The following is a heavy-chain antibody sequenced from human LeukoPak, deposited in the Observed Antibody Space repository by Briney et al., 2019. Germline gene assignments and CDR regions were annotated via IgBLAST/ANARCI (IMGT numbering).Heavy chain of an antibody. CDR1: IGSVNSGVYY. CDR2: IHSSGNT. CDR3: AKHEGSYYDKSGYTFDF. D-gene: IGHD3-22*01. Sequence: SETLSLTCTVSIGSVNSGVYYWGWIRQPPGKGLEWIGIIHSSGNTYYNPSLKSRVTISVDTSKNHFSLKLSSVTAADRAVYYCAKHEGSYYDKSGYTFDFWGQGTLVTVSS. J-gene: IGHJ4*02. V-gene: IGHV4-39*01.